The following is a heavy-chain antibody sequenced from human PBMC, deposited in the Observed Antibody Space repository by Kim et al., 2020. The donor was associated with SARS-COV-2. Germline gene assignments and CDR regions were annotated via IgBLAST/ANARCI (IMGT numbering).Heavy chain of an antibody. J-gene: IGHJ4*02. Sequence: YIASSVKGRLHIPRDISNNVVYLQMAGLRADDTAIYYCAKGSTSGRVFDSWGQGTLVTVSS. CDR3: AKGSTSGRVFDS. V-gene: IGHV3-23*01. D-gene: IGHD5-12*01.